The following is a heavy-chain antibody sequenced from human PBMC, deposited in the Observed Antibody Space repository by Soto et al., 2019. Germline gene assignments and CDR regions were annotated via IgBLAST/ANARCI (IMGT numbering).Heavy chain of an antibody. V-gene: IGHV4-39*01. Sequence: QLQLQESGPGLVKPSETLSLTCNVSGGSISSSRSYWAWFRQPPGKELEWIANIFYAGNTYYNPSLKCRVTVSGDTSKNQFSLKVDSVTAADTAVYYCARQAAAPGIDLWFDPWGQGTLVTVSS. CDR1: GGSISSSRSY. D-gene: IGHD6-13*01. CDR3: ARQAAAPGIDLWFDP. J-gene: IGHJ5*02. CDR2: IFYAGNT.